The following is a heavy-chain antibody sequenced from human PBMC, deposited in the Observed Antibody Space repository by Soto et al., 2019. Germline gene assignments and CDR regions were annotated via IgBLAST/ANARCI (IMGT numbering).Heavy chain of an antibody. J-gene: IGHJ3*02. D-gene: IGHD2-15*01. CDR3: TRGYCSGGSCYPGSFDI. CDR2: ISSSSSYI. CDR1: GFTFSSYS. V-gene: IGHV3-21*01. Sequence: EVQLVESGGGLVKPGGSLRLSCAASGFTFSSYSMNWVRQAPGKGLEWVSSISSSSSYIYYEDSVKGRFTISRDNAKNSLDLQMNSLRAEDTAVYYCTRGYCSGGSCYPGSFDIWGQGTMVTVSS.